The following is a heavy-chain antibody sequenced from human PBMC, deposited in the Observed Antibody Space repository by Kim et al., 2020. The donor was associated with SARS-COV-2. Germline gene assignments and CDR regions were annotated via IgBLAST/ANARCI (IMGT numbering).Heavy chain of an antibody. V-gene: IGHV1-46*01. CDR3: ARDRSSSWQGDFDY. D-gene: IGHD6-13*01. J-gene: IGHJ4*02. Sequence: AQKFQGRVTMTRDTSTSTVNMELSSLRSEDTAVYYCARDRSSSWQGDFDYWGQGTLVTVSS.